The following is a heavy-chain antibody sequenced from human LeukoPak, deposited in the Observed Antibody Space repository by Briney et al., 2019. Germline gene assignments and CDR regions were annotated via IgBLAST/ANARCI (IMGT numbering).Heavy chain of an antibody. D-gene: IGHD1-26*01. CDR2: IIPIFGTA. J-gene: IGHJ4*02. CDR1: GGTFSSYA. Sequence: ASVKVSCKASGGTFSSYAISWVRQAPGQGLEWMGGIIPIFGTANYAQKFQGRVTITADKSTSTAYMELSSLRSEDTAVYYCARSEWELPFDYWGQGTLVTVSS. V-gene: IGHV1-69*06. CDR3: ARSEWELPFDY.